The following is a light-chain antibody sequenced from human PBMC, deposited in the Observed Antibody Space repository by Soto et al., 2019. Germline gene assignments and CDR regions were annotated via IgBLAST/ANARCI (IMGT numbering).Light chain of an antibody. J-gene: IGLJ2*01. CDR2: GNS. CDR3: QSYDSSLSAVV. CDR1: SSNIGAGYD. Sequence: QPVLTQPPSVSGAPGQRVTISCTGSSSNIGAGYDVHWYQQLPGTAPKLLIYGNSNRPSGVPDRFSGSKSGTSASLAITGLQVEDEADYYCQSYDSSLSAVVFGGGTKLTVL. V-gene: IGLV1-40*01.